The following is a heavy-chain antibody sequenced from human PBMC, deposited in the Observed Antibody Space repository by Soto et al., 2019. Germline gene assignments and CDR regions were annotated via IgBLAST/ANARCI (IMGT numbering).Heavy chain of an antibody. Sequence: EVQLAESGGGLAQPGGSLRLSCAASGFTLSGYAMDWVRQAPGKGLEYVSGISSNGVGTYYAESVQGRFTISRDNSKNTVYLQMGSLRPEDMAVYYCARRARPDFYYMDVWGKGTTVTVSS. CDR2: ISSNGVGT. CDR1: GFTLSGYA. J-gene: IGHJ6*03. CDR3: ARRARPDFYYMDV. D-gene: IGHD6-6*01. V-gene: IGHV3-64*07.